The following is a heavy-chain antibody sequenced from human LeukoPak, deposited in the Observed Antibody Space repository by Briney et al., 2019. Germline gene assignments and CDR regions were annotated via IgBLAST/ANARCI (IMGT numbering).Heavy chain of an antibody. J-gene: IGHJ4*02. Sequence: ASVKVSCKASGGTFSSYAISWVRQAPGQGLEWMGRIIPIFGIANYAQKFQGRVTITADKSTSTAYMELSSLRSEDTAVYYCARDSQDGYNSAFDHWGQGTLVTVSS. D-gene: IGHD5-24*01. CDR1: GGTFSSYA. CDR3: ARDSQDGYNSAFDH. V-gene: IGHV1-69*04. CDR2: IIPIFGIA.